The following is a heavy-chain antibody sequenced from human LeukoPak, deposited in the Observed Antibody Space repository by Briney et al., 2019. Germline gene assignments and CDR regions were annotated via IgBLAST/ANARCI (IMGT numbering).Heavy chain of an antibody. CDR1: GYTFTSYP. Sequence: SVKVSCKASGYTFTSYPMNWVRQAPGQGLEWMGGSIPKFGTPNYAQKFQGRITVTADKSTSTAYMELSNLRSEDTAVYYCARVLYRSSAFNYYYYYMDVWGQGTTVTVSS. V-gene: IGHV1-69*06. CDR2: SIPKFGTP. D-gene: IGHD6-6*01. J-gene: IGHJ6*03. CDR3: ARVLYRSSAFNYYYYYMDV.